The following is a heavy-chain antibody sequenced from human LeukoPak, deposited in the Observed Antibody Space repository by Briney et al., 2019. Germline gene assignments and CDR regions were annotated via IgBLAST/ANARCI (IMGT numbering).Heavy chain of an antibody. CDR3: ARKAYSYGYALDS. V-gene: IGHV4-39*01. CDR1: GGSISSSSYY. Sequence: PSETLSLTCTVSGGSISSSSYYWGWIRQPPGKGLVWIGSIYYSGSTYYNPSLKSRVTISVDTSKNQFSLKLSSVTAADTAVYYCARKAYSYGYALDSWGQGTLVTVSS. D-gene: IGHD5-18*01. CDR2: IYYSGST. J-gene: IGHJ4*02.